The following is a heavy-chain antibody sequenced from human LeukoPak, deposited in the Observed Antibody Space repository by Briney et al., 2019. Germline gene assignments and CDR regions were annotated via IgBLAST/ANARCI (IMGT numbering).Heavy chain of an antibody. V-gene: IGHV1-46*01. D-gene: IGHD5-12*01. Sequence: ASVKLSCKASGYTFTTYYMHWVRQAPGQGLEWMGIINPGGGSTTYAQKFQGRVTMTRDTSTSTVYMELSSLRSEDTAVYYCARDYGGYVNWFDPWGQGTLVTVSS. J-gene: IGHJ5*02. CDR3: ARDYGGYVNWFDP. CDR1: GYTFTTYY. CDR2: INPGGGST.